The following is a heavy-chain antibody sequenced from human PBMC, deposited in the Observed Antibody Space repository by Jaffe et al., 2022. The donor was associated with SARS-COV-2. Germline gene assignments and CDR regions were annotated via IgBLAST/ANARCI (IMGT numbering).Heavy chain of an antibody. D-gene: IGHD2-15*01. J-gene: IGHJ5*02. V-gene: IGHV6-1*01. CDR3: ARAISYSPPYFDP. CDR1: GDTVSTNGGA. CDR2: TYYRSQWYN. Sequence: QVQLQQSGPGLVKPSQTLSLTCAISGDTVSTNGGAWNWIRQSPSRGLEWLGRTYYRSQWYNDYAISVKGRITINPDTSKNQFSLQLNSLTPEDTGVYYCARAISYSPPYFDPWGPGTLVTVSS.